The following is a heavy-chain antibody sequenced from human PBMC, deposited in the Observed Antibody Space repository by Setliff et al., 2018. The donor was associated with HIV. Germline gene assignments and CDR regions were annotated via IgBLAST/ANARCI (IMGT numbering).Heavy chain of an antibody. Sequence: PSETLSLTCTVSGDSISSYSWNWIRQSPGGGLEWIGFIFSSGSTKYNPSLQSRVTMSIDTSKNQFSLRLTSVTAADTAVYYCARRSPGGGYYMDVWGKGTTVTVSS. CDR2: IFSSGST. J-gene: IGHJ6*03. CDR1: GDSISSYS. CDR3: ARRSPGGGYYMDV. D-gene: IGHD3-16*01. V-gene: IGHV4-4*09.